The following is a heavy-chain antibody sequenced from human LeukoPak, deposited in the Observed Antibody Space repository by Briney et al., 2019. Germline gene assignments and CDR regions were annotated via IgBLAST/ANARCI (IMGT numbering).Heavy chain of an antibody. D-gene: IGHD2-15*01. CDR3: ANGYCSGGSSYVGAFDI. Sequence: GGSLRLSCAASGFTFSSYAMSWVRQAPGKGLEWVSAISGSGGSTYYADSVKGRFTISRDNSKNTLYLQMNSLRAEDTAVYYCANGYCSGGSSYVGAFDIWGQGTMVTVSS. V-gene: IGHV3-23*01. CDR2: ISGSGGST. J-gene: IGHJ3*02. CDR1: GFTFSSYA.